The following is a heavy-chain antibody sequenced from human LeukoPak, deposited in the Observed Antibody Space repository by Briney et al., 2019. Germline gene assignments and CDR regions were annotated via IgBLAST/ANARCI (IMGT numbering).Heavy chain of an antibody. Sequence: ASVKVSCKASGYTFISHEINWVRQATGQGLEWMGWMNPNSGNTGYAQKFQGRVTMTRNTSISTAYMELSSLRWEDTAVYHCASGPTTGDYWGQGTLVTVSS. J-gene: IGHJ4*02. D-gene: IGHD1-1*01. CDR2: MNPNSGNT. CDR3: ASGPTTGDY. CDR1: GYTFISHE. V-gene: IGHV1-8*01.